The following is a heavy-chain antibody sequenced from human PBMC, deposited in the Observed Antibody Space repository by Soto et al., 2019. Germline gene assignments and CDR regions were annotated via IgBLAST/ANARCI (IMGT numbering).Heavy chain of an antibody. V-gene: IGHV1-8*01. J-gene: IGHJ6*03. Sequence: ASVKVSFKASGYTFTSYDINWVRQATGQGLEWMGWMNPNSGNTGYAQKFQGRVTMTRNTSISTAYMELSSLRSEDTAVYYCARGGYYDFWSGYYYYYYYMDVGGKGNTVTVSS. CDR1: GYTFTSYD. CDR2: MNPNSGNT. CDR3: ARGGYYDFWSGYYYYYYYMDV. D-gene: IGHD3-3*01.